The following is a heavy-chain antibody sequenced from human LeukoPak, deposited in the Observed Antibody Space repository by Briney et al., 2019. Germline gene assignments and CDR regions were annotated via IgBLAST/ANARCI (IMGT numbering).Heavy chain of an antibody. CDR3: ARKQQTRFDP. D-gene: IGHD6-13*01. Sequence: ASVKVSCKASGGTFSSYATSWVRQAPGQGLEWMGGIIPIFGTANYAQKFQGRVTITADESTSTAYMELSSLRSEDTAVYYCARKQQTRFDPWGQGTLVTVSS. CDR2: IIPIFGTA. V-gene: IGHV1-69*13. CDR1: GGTFSSYA. J-gene: IGHJ5*02.